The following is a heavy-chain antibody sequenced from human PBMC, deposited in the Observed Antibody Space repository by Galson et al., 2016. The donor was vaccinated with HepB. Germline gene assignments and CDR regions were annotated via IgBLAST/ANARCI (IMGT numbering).Heavy chain of an antibody. Sequence: SLRLSCAASGFTLNNHGIHWVRQAPGKGLEWVAVIWHDGSRKFYDESVRGRFIISRDDSKMTLHLQMDSLRAEDTAMYYCARGWCPGDCYSRPYYVDYWGQGTLVTVSS. V-gene: IGHV3-33*01. CDR3: ARGWCPGDCYSRPYYVDY. CDR2: IWHDGSRK. D-gene: IGHD2-21*02. J-gene: IGHJ4*02. CDR1: GFTLNNHG.